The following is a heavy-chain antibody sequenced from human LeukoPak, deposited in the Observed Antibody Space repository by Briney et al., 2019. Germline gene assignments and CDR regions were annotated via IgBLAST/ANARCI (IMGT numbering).Heavy chain of an antibody. Sequence: GASVKVSCKPSGYTFTGYYLHWVRPAPGQALAWMGWINPNIGATMYAQKFQGRVTMTRDTSISTAYMELNSLRSDDTAVYYCARDRVGSGWPRPFYFENWGQGTLVTVSS. J-gene: IGHJ4*02. CDR3: ARDRVGSGWPRPFYFEN. CDR2: INPNIGAT. V-gene: IGHV1-2*02. D-gene: IGHD6-19*01. CDR1: GYTFTGYY.